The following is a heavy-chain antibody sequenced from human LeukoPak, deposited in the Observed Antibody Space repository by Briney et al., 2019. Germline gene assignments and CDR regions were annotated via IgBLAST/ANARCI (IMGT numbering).Heavy chain of an antibody. V-gene: IGHV1-2*02. Sequence: ASVKVSCKASGYTFTNYAMNWVRQAPGQGLEWMGWINPNSGGTNYAQKFQGRVTMTRDTSISTAYMELSRLRSDDTAVYYCARDSGIAAPRSPSYYYYMDVWGKGTTVTVSS. CDR3: ARDSGIAAPRSPSYYYYMDV. D-gene: IGHD6-6*01. J-gene: IGHJ6*03. CDR1: GYTFTNYA. CDR2: INPNSGGT.